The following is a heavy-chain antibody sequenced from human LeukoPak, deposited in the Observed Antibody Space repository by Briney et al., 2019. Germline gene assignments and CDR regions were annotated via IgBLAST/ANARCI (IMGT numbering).Heavy chain of an antibody. CDR2: IKQDGSEK. J-gene: IGHJ5*02. V-gene: IGHV3-7*01. D-gene: IGHD6-19*01. Sequence: GGSLRLSCAASGFTFSSYWMSWVRQAPGKGLEWVANIKQDGSEKYYVDSVKGRFTISRDNAKNSLYLQMNSLRAEDTAVCYCARDIKGSGWYGGSAGWFDPWGQGTLVTVSS. CDR1: GFTFSSYW. CDR3: ARDIKGSGWYGGSAGWFDP.